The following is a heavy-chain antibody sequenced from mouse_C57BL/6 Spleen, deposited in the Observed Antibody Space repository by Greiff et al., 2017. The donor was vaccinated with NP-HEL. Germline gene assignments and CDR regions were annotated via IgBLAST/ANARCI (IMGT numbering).Heavy chain of an antibody. CDR2: ISSGSSTI. CDR1: GFTFSDYG. D-gene: IGHD4-1*01. Sequence: EVKVVESGGGLVKPGGSLKLSCAASGFTFSDYGMHWVRQAPEKGLEWVAYISSGSSTIYYADTVKGRFTISRDNAKNTLFLQMTSLRSEDTAMYYCARPGRAMDYWGQGTSVTVSS. CDR3: ARPGRAMDY. J-gene: IGHJ4*01. V-gene: IGHV5-17*01.